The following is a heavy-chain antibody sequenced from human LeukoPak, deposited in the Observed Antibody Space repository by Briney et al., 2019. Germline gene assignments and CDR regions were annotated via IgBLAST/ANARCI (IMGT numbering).Heavy chain of an antibody. J-gene: IGHJ6*03. CDR3: ARGRVTTIANYYYYYIDV. Sequence: SQTLSLTCAISGDSVSSNSAAWTWIRQSPSRGLELLGRTYYRSKCDNDYAVSVKSRITINPDTSKNQFSLQLNSVTPEDTAVYYCARGRVTTIANYYYYYIDVWGKGPRSPSP. CDR2: TYYRSKCDN. CDR1: GDSVSSNSAA. V-gene: IGHV6-1*01. D-gene: IGHD4-17*01.